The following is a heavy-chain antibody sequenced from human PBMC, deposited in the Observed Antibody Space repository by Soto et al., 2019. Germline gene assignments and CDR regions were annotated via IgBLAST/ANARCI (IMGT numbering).Heavy chain of an antibody. D-gene: IGHD6-13*01. CDR1: GFTFSTYN. Sequence: EVQLVESGGGLVKPGGSLRLSCAASGFTFSTYNMNWVRQAPGKGLEWVSSISSSSSYIYYADSVKGRFTISRDNAKNSPYLQMNSLRAEDTAVYYCARAFIAAAGIVMNAFDIWGQGTMVTVSS. CDR3: ARAFIAAAGIVMNAFDI. V-gene: IGHV3-21*06. CDR2: ISSSSSYI. J-gene: IGHJ3*02.